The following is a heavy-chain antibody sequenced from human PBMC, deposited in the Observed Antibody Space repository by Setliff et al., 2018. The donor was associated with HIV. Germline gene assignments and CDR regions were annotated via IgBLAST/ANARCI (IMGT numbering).Heavy chain of an antibody. V-gene: IGHV3-9*03. CDR3: VRDARGGRLVSVYYFDF. J-gene: IGHJ4*02. CDR1: GFTFDEYA. CDR2: ISWNSNII. Sequence: PGGSLRLSCAASGFTFDEYAMHWVRQAPGKGLEWVSGISWNSNIIAYADSVKGRFTISRDNAKNSLYLQRNSLRAEDMAFYYCVRDARGGRLVSVYYFDFWGQGTLVTVSS. D-gene: IGHD6-19*01.